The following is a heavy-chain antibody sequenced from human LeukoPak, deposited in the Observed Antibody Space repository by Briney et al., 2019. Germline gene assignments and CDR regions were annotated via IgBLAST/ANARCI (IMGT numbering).Heavy chain of an antibody. D-gene: IGHD2/OR15-2a*01. CDR2: ISYSGST. Sequence: PSETLSLTCTVSGGSISSYYWSWIRQPPGKGLEWIGYISYSGSTNYNPSLKSRVTISTDTSKNQFSLKLRSVTAADTAVYYCARHPAYLYYFDYWGQGTLVTVSS. CDR3: ARHPAYLYYFDY. V-gene: IGHV4-59*08. J-gene: IGHJ4*02. CDR1: GGSISSYY.